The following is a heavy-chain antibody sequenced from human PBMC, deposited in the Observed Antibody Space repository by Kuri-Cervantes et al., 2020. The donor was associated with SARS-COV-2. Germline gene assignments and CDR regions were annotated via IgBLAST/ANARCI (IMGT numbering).Heavy chain of an antibody. CDR2: ISGSGGST. CDR1: GFTFSDYY. CDR3: ASLLSGGGAHLYYFYMDA. Sequence: GESLKISCAASGFTFSDYYMSWIRQAPGKGLEWVSAISGSGGSTYYADSVKGRFTISRDNAKNSLYLQMNSLRAEDTAVYYCASLLSGGGAHLYYFYMDAWGKGTSVTVSS. D-gene: IGHD3-16*01. J-gene: IGHJ6*03. V-gene: IGHV3-11*04.